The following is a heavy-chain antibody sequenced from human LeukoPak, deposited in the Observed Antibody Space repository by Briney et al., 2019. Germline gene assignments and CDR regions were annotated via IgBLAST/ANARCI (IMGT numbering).Heavy chain of an antibody. CDR3: AKDLSWYCSGGSCSLLSFDY. CDR1: GFTFSTYG. V-gene: IGHV3-23*01. J-gene: IGHJ4*02. CDR2: VSGIGGST. Sequence: GGSLRLSCAASGFTFSTYGMSWVRQAAGKGLEWVSAVSGIGGSTYYADSVKGRFTISRDNSKNTLSLQMNSLRAEDTAVYYCAKDLSWYCSGGSCSLLSFDYGGQGTLVIVSS. D-gene: IGHD2-15*01.